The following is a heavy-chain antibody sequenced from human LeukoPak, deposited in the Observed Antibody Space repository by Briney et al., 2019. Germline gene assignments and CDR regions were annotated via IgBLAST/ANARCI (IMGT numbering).Heavy chain of an antibody. J-gene: IGHJ6*02. CDR2: IAFDGSNA. CDR3: SRGRYGDYSRSGYYYGMDV. Sequence: GSLRLSCAASGFTFSNYAMHWVRQAPGKGLEWVAVIAFDGSNALYADSVKGRFTISRDISKSTLYLEMNSLKAEDSAIYYCSRGRYGDYSRSGYYYGMDVWGQGTTVTVSS. D-gene: IGHD4-17*01. V-gene: IGHV3-30-3*01. CDR1: GFTFSNYA.